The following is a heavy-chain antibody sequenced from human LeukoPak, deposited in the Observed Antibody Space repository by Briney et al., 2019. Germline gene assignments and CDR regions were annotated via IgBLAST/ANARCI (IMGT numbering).Heavy chain of an antibody. Sequence: GGSLRLSCAASGFTCSSYTMHWVRQAPGKGLEWVAVISHDGSNKYYADSVKGRFTISRDNSKNTLYLQMSSLRAEDTAVYYCARAALDFWSGYENNWFDPWGQGTLVIVSS. J-gene: IGHJ5*02. D-gene: IGHD3-3*01. CDR3: ARAALDFWSGYENNWFDP. CDR1: GFTCSSYT. V-gene: IGHV3-30-3*01. CDR2: ISHDGSNK.